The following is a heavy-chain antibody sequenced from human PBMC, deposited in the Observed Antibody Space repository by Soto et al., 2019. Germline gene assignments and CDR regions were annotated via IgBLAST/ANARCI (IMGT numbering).Heavy chain of an antibody. CDR2: IIPIFGTA. J-gene: IGHJ3*02. D-gene: IGHD6-19*01. CDR1: GGTFSSYA. V-gene: IGHV1-69*01. CDR3: ARDVAGYSSGWYYDAFDI. Sequence: VKVSCKASGGTFSSYAISWVRQAPGQGLEWMGGIIPIFGTANYAQKFQGRVTITADESTSTAYMELSSLRSEDTAVYYCARDVAGYSSGWYYDAFDIWGQGTMVTVSS.